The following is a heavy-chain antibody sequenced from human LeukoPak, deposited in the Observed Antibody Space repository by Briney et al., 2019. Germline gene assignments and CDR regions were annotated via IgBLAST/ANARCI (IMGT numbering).Heavy chain of an antibody. CDR2: IKQDGSEK. Sequence: PGGSLRLSCAASGFTFTSYWMSWVRQAPGKGLEWVANIKQDGSEKYYVDPVKGRFTISRDNAKNSLYLQMNSLRAEDTAVYYCASRKGIYGTRYYFDYWGQGTLVTVSS. J-gene: IGHJ4*02. CDR3: ASRKGIYGTRYYFDY. V-gene: IGHV3-7*01. D-gene: IGHD2/OR15-2a*01. CDR1: GFTFTSYW.